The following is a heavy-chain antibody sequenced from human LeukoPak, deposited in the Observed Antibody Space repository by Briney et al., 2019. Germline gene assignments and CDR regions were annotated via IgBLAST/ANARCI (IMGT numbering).Heavy chain of an antibody. CDR1: GYTFTGYF. CDR3: SREGDYGDYGRLWYFDL. Sequence: GASVKVSRKTSGYTFTGYFMHWVRQAPGQGLEWMGWINPSSGGTNYAQKFQGRVTMTRDTSISTAYMELTRLRSDDTAMYYCSREGDYGDYGRLWYFDLWGRGTLVTVSS. J-gene: IGHJ2*01. D-gene: IGHD4-17*01. CDR2: INPSSGGT. V-gene: IGHV1-2*02.